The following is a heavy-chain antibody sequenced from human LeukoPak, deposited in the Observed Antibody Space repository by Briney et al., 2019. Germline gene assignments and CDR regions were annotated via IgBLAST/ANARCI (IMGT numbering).Heavy chain of an antibody. CDR3: ALVGDTGGVDY. Sequence: ASVKVSCKASGYTFTSYYMHWVRQAPGQGLEWMGIINPSGGITNYAQKFQGRVTMTRDTSTSTVYMELSSLRSEDTAVYYCALVGDTGGVDYWGQGTLVTVSS. CDR2: INPSGGIT. V-gene: IGHV1-46*01. J-gene: IGHJ4*02. D-gene: IGHD1-26*01. CDR1: GYTFTSYY.